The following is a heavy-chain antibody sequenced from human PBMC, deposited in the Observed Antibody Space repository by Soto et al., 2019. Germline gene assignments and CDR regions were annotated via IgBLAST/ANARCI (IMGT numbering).Heavy chain of an antibody. J-gene: IGHJ6*02. CDR3: ARGYNYYYYVMDV. V-gene: IGHV4-31*03. D-gene: IGHD1-20*01. CDR2: IYYSGST. Sequence: SETLSLTCTVSGGSISSGGYYWSWIRQNPGKGLEWIGYIYYSGSTYYNPSLKCRVTISVDTSKNQFSLKLSSVTAADTAVYYCARGYNYYYYVMDVWGQGTTVTVSS. CDR1: GGSISSGGYY.